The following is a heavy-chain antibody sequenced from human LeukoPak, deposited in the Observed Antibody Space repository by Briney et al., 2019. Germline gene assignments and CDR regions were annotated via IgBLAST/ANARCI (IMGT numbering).Heavy chain of an antibody. V-gene: IGHV3-23*01. CDR1: GFTFSSYT. J-gene: IGHJ4*02. CDR3: AKSLDSSGYVFDY. D-gene: IGHD3-22*01. CDR2: FSAGGGGT. Sequence: GGSLRLSCAASGFTFSSYTMNWVRQAPGRGLEWVSAFSAGGGGTYYADSVKGRFTISRDNSKSTLYLQMNSLRVEDTAVYYCAKSLDSSGYVFDYWGQGTLVTVSS.